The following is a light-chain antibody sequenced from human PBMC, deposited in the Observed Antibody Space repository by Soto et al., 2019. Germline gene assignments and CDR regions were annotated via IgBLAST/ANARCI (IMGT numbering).Light chain of an antibody. CDR3: QQYDNLPA. Sequence: DIQMTQSPSSLSASVGDRVTITCQASQDISNYLNWYQQKPGKAPKLLIYDASNLETGVPSRFSGSGSGTDFTFTISSLQPEDIATEYCQQYDNLPAFGGGTKVAIK. CDR2: DAS. CDR1: QDISNY. J-gene: IGKJ4*01. V-gene: IGKV1-33*01.